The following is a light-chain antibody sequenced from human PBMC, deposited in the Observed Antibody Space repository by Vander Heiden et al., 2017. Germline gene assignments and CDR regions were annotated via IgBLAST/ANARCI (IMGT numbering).Light chain of an antibody. CDR2: YNI. CDR3: AAWDDSLNGVV. CDR1: SSHIGSNA. Sequence: QSVLTHPPSPSRTPAPRVPIFSSLGSSHIGSNAVNWYQQLPETAPKLLIYYNIQRPSGVPDRFSGSKSGTSASLAISGLQSEDEATYYCAAWDDSLNGVVFGGGTKVTVL. J-gene: IGLJ2*01. V-gene: IGLV1-44*01.